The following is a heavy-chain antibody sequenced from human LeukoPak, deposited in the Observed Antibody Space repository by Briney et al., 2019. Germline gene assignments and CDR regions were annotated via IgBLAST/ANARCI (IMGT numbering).Heavy chain of an antibody. CDR3: ARERIGYCSRTSCYLERYYYYMDV. D-gene: IGHD2-2*01. Sequence: GGSLRLSCAASGFTFDDYGMSWVRQAPGKGLEWVANIQQDGSEKYYVDSVKGRFTISRDNAKNSLYLQMNSLRAEDTAVYYCARERIGYCSRTSCYLERYYYYMDVWGKGTTVTVSS. J-gene: IGHJ6*03. CDR2: IQQDGSEK. V-gene: IGHV3-7*01. CDR1: GFTFDDYG.